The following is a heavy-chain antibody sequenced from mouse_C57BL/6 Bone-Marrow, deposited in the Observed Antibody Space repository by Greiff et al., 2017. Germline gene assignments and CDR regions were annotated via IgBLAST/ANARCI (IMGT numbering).Heavy chain of an antibody. Sequence: QVQLQQPGAELVKPGASVKLSCKASGYTFTSYWMQWVKQRPGQGLEWIGEIDPSDSYTNYNQKFKGKATLTVDTSSSTAYMQLSSLTSEDSAVYYWGRAQATAWFAYWGQGTLVTVSA. CDR3: GRAQATAWFAY. D-gene: IGHD3-2*02. CDR2: IDPSDSYT. J-gene: IGHJ3*01. CDR1: GYTFTSYW. V-gene: IGHV1-50*01.